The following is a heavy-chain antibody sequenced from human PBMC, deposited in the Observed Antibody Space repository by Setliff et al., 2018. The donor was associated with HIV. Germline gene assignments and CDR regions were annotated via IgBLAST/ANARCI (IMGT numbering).Heavy chain of an antibody. J-gene: IGHJ3*02. V-gene: IGHV3-9*03. Sequence: SLRLSCAASGFSLDDYAMHWVRQAPGRGLEWVAGISWNSRAIGYADSVKGRFTISRDNAKNSLYLQMNSLRAEDMALYYCAKGPSITMLRGESTFDIWGQGTMVTVSS. CDR3: AKGPSITMLRGESTFDI. CDR2: ISWNSRAI. D-gene: IGHD3-10*01. CDR1: GFSLDDYA.